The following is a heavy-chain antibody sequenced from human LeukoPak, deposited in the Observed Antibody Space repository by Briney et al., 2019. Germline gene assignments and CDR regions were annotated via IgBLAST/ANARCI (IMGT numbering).Heavy chain of an antibody. V-gene: IGHV3-23*01. D-gene: IGHD3-3*01. Sequence: PGGSLRLSCAASGFTFSSYAMSWVRQAPGKGLEWVSAISGSGGGTYYADSVKGRFTISRDNSKNTLYLQMNSLRAEDTAVYYCAKAYDFWSGYLDYWGQGTLVTVSS. CDR3: AKAYDFWSGYLDY. CDR1: GFTFSSYA. J-gene: IGHJ4*02. CDR2: ISGSGGGT.